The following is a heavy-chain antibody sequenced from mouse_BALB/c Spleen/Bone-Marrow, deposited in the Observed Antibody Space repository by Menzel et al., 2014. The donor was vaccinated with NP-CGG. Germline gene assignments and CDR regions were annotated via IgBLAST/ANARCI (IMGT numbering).Heavy chain of an antibody. J-gene: IGHJ2*01. Sequence: VQLQESGAELVKPGASVKLSCKASGYTFTSYWMHWVKRRPGRGLEWIGEINPSNGRTNYNEKFKSKATLTVDKSSSTAYMQLSSLTSEDSAVYYCARRTTTVVATDYWGQGTTLTVSS. D-gene: IGHD1-1*01. V-gene: IGHV1S81*02. CDR3: ARRTTTVVATDY. CDR2: INPSNGRT. CDR1: GYTFTSYW.